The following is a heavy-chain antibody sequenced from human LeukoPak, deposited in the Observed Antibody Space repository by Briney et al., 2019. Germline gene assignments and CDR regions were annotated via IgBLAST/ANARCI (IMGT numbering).Heavy chain of an antibody. V-gene: IGHV3-7*01. CDR3: ARDPRGSEYSHFDS. J-gene: IGHJ4*02. CDR1: GFTFSTKW. Sequence: GGSLRLSCAASGFTFSTKWMTWVRQPPGKGLEWVANINEDESEKYYVDSVKGRFTITRDNAEKSLYLQMNSLRAEDTAVYYCARDPRGSEYSHFDSWGQGTLVTVSS. CDR2: INEDESEK. D-gene: IGHD3-10*01.